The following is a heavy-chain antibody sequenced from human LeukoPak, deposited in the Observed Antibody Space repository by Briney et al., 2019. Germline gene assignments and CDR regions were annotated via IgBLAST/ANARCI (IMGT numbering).Heavy chain of an antibody. V-gene: IGHV4-61*02. CDR3: ARERGEYSNYAGDAFDI. Sequence: SQTLSLTCTVSGGSISSGSYYWSWIRQPAGKGLEWIGRIYTSGSTNYNPSLKSRVTISVDTSKNQFSLKLSSVTAADTAVYYCARERGEYSNYAGDAFDIWGQGTMVTVSS. CDR2: IYTSGST. D-gene: IGHD4-11*01. CDR1: GGSISSGSYY. J-gene: IGHJ3*02.